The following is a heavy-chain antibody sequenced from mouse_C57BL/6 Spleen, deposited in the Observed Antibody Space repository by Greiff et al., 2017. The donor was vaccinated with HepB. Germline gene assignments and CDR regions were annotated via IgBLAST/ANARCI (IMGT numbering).Heavy chain of an antibody. D-gene: IGHD1-1*01. CDR1: GYTFTSYW. CDR2: IDPSDSYT. V-gene: IGHV1-59*01. CDR3: ARFYYGSSGAFYWYFDV. J-gene: IGHJ1*03. Sequence: QVHVKQPGAELVRPGTSVKLSCKASGYTFTSYWMHWVKQRPGQGLEWIGVIDPSDSYTNYNQKFKGKATLTVDTSSSTAYMQLSSLTSEDSAVYYCARFYYGSSGAFYWYFDVWGTGTTVTVSS.